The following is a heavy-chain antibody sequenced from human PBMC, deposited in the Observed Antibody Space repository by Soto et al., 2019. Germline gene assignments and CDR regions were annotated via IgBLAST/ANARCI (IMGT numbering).Heavy chain of an antibody. V-gene: IGHV4-59*08. CDR2: IYNSGST. CDR1: GASISSSY. J-gene: IGHJ4*02. D-gene: IGHD5-18*01. CDR3: ARRYSYGHFDY. Sequence: SETLSLTCTVSGASISSSYWSWIRQPPGKGLEWIGYIYNSGSTNYNPSLKSRVTISVDTSKNQFSLKLSSVTAADTAVYYCARRYSYGHFDYWGQGTLVTVSS.